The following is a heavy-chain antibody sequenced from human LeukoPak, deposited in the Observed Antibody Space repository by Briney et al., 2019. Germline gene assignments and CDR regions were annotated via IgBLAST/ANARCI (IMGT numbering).Heavy chain of an antibody. J-gene: IGHJ6*03. V-gene: IGHV4-59*01. CDR1: GGSTSSYY. D-gene: IGHD6-13*01. Sequence: PSETLSLTCTVSGGSTSSYYWSWIRQPPGKGLEWIGYMYYSGSTNYNPSLKSRVTISVDMSKNQVSLKLSSVTAADTAVYYCARDRVGQQLVGRKYYYYYMDVWGKGTTVTISS. CDR3: ARDRVGQQLVGRKYYYYYMDV. CDR2: MYYSGST.